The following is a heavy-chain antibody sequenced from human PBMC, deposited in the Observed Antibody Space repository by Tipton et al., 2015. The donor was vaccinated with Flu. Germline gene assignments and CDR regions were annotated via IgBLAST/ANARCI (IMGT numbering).Heavy chain of an antibody. CDR1: GGPIPSGVFY. V-gene: IGHV4-61*02. D-gene: IGHD2-8*01. CDR2: ISTSGST. J-gene: IGHJ3*02. CDR3: ARVGGFGLYALDI. Sequence: TLSLTCTVSGGPIPSGVFYWTWTRQPAGKGLEWIGRISTSGSTDYSPSLKSRVTISLDTSKNQFSLRLGSLTAADSAVYYCARVGGFGLYALDIWGQGTMVTVSS.